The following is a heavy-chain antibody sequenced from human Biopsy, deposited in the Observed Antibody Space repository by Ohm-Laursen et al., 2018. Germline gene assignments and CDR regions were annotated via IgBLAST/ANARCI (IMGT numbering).Heavy chain of an antibody. CDR1: GDSIGSGGNY. CDR3: ARADRVTTIVDY. CDR2: IYHTGST. J-gene: IGHJ4*02. D-gene: IGHD5-12*01. V-gene: IGHV4-31*03. Sequence: SETLSLTCTVSGDSIGSGGNYWSRLRQFPGKGLEWIAYIYHTGSTYYNPSLKSRLSIAIDTSKNQFSVSLRSVTAADTAVYYCARADRVTTIVDYWGQGTLVAVSS.